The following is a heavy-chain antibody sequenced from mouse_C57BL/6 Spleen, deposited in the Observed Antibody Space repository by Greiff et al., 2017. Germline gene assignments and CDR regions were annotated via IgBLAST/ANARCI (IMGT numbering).Heavy chain of an antibody. CDR2: IDPSDSYT. CDR3: AKGSGYVNYAMDY. CDR1: GYTFTSYW. Sequence: QVQLQQPGAELVMPGASVKLSCKASGYTFTSYWMHWVKQRPGQGLEWIGEIDPSDSYTNYNQKFKGKSTLTVDKSSSTAYMQLSSLTSEDSAVYYGAKGSGYVNYAMDYWGQGTSVTVSS. V-gene: IGHV1-69*01. D-gene: IGHD3-2*02. J-gene: IGHJ4*01.